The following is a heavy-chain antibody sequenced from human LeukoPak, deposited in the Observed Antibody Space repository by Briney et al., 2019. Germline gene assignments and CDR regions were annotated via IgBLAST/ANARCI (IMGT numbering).Heavy chain of an antibody. CDR2: IYYTGTT. J-gene: IGHJ4*02. V-gene: IGHV4-39*01. D-gene: IGHD6-13*01. CDR3: ARRGEAAAKGGRYFDQ. Sequence: SETLSLTCTVSGGSISSSLYHWGWIRQSPGKNLEWLGSIYYTGTTHYNPSLKSRVTISVDTSKNQFSLNLSSVTAADTAVYFCARRGEAAAKGGRYFDQWGQGTLVTVSS. CDR1: GGSISSSLYH.